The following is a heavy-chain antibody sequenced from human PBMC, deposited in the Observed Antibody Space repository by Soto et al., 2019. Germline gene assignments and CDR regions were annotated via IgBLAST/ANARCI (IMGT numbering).Heavy chain of an antibody. CDR3: ARDRNAAGSDY. J-gene: IGHJ4*02. V-gene: IGHV3-11*01. CDR1: GFTFSDFY. Sequence: QVQLVESGGGLVKPGGSLRLSCAASGFTFSDFYMSWIRQAPGKGLEWISYISSGSTNIFYADPVKGRFTVSRDNAKNSVYLQMDSLRAEDTAVYYCARDRNAAGSDYWGQGTLVTVSS. CDR2: ISSGSTNI. D-gene: IGHD1-1*01.